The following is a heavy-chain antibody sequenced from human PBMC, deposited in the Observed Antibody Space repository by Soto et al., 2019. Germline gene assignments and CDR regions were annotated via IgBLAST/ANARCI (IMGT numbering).Heavy chain of an antibody. D-gene: IGHD2-2*01. V-gene: IGHV1-3*01. CDR3: ATGRCSSTSCYDY. J-gene: IGHJ4*02. CDR2: INAGNGNT. Sequence: ASVKVSCKASGYTFTSDAMHWVRQAPGQRLEWMGWINAGNGNTKYSQKFQGRVTITRDTSASTAYMELSSLRSEDTAVYYCATGRCSSTSCYDYWGQGTLVTVSS. CDR1: GYTFTSDA.